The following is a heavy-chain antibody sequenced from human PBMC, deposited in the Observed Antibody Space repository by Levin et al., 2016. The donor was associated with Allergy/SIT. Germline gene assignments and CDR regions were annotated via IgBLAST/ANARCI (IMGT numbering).Heavy chain of an antibody. CDR3: ARGMTAIIPSDF. CDR1: GFTFSDSY. D-gene: IGHD2-21*01. Sequence: GGSLRLSCAASGFTFSDSYMSWIRQAPGKGLNWLAYISSSSSHTNYADSVKGRFTISRDNAKNSLYLQMNSLRAEDTAVYYCARGMTAIIPSDFWGPGTLVTVSS. CDR2: ISSSSSHT. J-gene: IGHJ4*02. V-gene: IGHV3-11*06.